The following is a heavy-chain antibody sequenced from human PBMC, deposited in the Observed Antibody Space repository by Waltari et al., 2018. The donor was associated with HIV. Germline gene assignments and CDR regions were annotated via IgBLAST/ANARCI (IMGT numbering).Heavy chain of an antibody. CDR3: AKDNGY. CDR2: ISWNSGSI. V-gene: IGHV3-9*01. CDR1: GFTFDDYA. J-gene: IGHJ4*02. Sequence: EVQLVESGGGLVQPGRSLRLSCAASGFTFDDYAMHWVRQAPGKGLGWVSGISWNSGSIGYADSVKGRFTISRDNAKNSLYLQMNSLRAEDTALYYCAKDNGYWGQGTLVTVSS.